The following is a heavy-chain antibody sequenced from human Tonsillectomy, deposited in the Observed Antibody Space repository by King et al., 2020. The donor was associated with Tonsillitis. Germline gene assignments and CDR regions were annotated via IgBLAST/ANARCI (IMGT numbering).Heavy chain of an antibody. CDR1: GFTFSSYV. J-gene: IGHJ4*02. V-gene: IGHV3-23*04. Sequence: VQLVESGGGLVQPGGPLRLSCAASGFTFSSYVMSWVRQAPGKGLEWVSTISGGGGNTFYADSVKGRFTISRDNSNNTLYLQMNSLRAEDTAVYYCAKDGVGHTAAHYFDYWGQGTLVTVSS. CDR3: AKDGVGHTAAHYFDY. D-gene: IGHD6-25*01. CDR2: ISGGGGNT.